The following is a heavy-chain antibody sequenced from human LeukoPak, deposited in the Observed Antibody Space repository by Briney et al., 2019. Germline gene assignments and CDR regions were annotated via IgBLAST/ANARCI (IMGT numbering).Heavy chain of an antibody. CDR2: INGSGGTT. D-gene: IGHD5-12*01. Sequence: GGSLRLSCSASGFTFSSYAMSWVRQAPGKGLNWVAGINGSGGTTYYADSVKGRFTISRDNSKNTLYLQMNGLRAEDTAVYYCAKGNSGYDWGLFDYWGQGTLVTVSS. J-gene: IGHJ4*02. CDR3: AKGNSGYDWGLFDY. V-gene: IGHV3-23*01. CDR1: GFTFSSYA.